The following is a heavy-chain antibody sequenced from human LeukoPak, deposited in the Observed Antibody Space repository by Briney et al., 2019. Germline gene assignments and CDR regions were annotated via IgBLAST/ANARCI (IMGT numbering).Heavy chain of an antibody. CDR2: ISWNSGSI. Sequence: GGFLRLSCAASGFSFDDFGMHWVRQAPGKGLEWVSSISWNSGSIDYADSVKGRFTISRDNAKNSLYLQMNSLRAEDTALYYCAKDIGPPSGSYYRYFDYWGQGTLVTVSS. CDR3: AKDIGPPSGSYYRYFDY. J-gene: IGHJ4*02. D-gene: IGHD1-26*01. V-gene: IGHV3-9*01. CDR1: GFSFDDFG.